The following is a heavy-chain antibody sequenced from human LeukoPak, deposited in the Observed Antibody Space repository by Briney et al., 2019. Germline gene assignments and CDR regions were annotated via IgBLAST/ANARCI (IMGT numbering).Heavy chain of an antibody. J-gene: IGHJ4*02. CDR3: AKSLGTMIVVVTYYFDY. CDR1: GFSFSSYS. D-gene: IGHD3-22*01. Sequence: GGSLRLSCAASGFSFSSYSMNWVRQAPGKGLEWVSYISGSSSRIYYADSVKGRFTISRDNAKTSLYLQMNSLRAEDTAVYYCAKSLGTMIVVVTYYFDYWGQGTLVTVSS. CDR2: ISGSSSRI. V-gene: IGHV3-48*01.